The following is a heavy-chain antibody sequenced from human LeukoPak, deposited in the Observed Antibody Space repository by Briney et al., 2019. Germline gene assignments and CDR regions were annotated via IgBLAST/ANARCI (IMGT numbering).Heavy chain of an antibody. CDR2: IYSGGST. CDR3: ARGGFYAYYFDY. V-gene: IGHV3-53*04. Sequence: PGGSLRLSCAASGFTFSSNYMSWVRQAPGKGVEGVSVIYSGGSTYYAASVKGRLTISRHNSKNTLYLQMNSLRAEDTAVYYCARGGFYAYYFDYWGQGTLVTVSS. CDR1: GFTFSSNY. J-gene: IGHJ4*02. D-gene: IGHD3-16*01.